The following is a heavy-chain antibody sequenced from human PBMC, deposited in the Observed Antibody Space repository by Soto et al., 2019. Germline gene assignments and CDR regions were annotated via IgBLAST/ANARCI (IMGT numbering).Heavy chain of an antibody. CDR3: ARTLCGWGIWFDP. CDR1: GGSISSYY. CDR2: IYYSVST. J-gene: IGHJ5*02. D-gene: IGHD3-16*01. V-gene: IGHV4-59*01. Sequence: QVQLQESGPGLVKPSETLSLTCTVSGGSISSYYWSWIRQPPGKGLKWIVYIYYSVSTNYNPSLKSRVTISVDTSKNQFSLKLSSVTAADTAVYYCARTLCGWGIWFDPWGQGTLVTVSS.